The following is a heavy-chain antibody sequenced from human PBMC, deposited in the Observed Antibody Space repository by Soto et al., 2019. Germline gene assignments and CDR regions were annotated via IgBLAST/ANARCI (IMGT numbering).Heavy chain of an antibody. CDR1: GFTFSSYG. J-gene: IGHJ6*02. CDR3: ARDLYNWNYPEYYYYGMDV. V-gene: IGHV3-33*01. CDR2: IWYDGSNK. Sequence: LTLSCAASGFTFSSYGMHWVRQAPGKGLEWVAVIWYDGSNKYYADSVKGRFTISRDNSKNTLYLQMNSLRAEDTAVYYCARDLYNWNYPEYYYYGMDVWGQGTTVTVSS. D-gene: IGHD1-7*01.